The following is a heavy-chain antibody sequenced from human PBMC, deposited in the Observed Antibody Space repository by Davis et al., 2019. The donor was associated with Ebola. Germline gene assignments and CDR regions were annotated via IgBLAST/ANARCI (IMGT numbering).Heavy chain of an antibody. CDR1: GLTFSSYN. CDR2: FSSSSYSI. Sequence: GGSLRLSCAASGLTFSSYNMNWVRQAPGKGLEWVSSFSSSSYSINYADAVKGRFTISRDNGGNTLFLQMNSLRAEDSAMYYCTRGNWNYPNWGQGTLVTVSS. CDR3: TRGNWNYPN. V-gene: IGHV3-21*06. J-gene: IGHJ4*02. D-gene: IGHD1-7*01.